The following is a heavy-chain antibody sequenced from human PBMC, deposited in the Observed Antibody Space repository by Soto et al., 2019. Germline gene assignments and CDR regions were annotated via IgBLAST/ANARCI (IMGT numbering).Heavy chain of an antibody. CDR1: GFTFSSYG. Sequence: QVQLVESGGGVVQPGRSLRLSCAASGFTFSSYGMHWVRQAPGKGLEWVAVIWYDGSNKYYADSVKGRFTISRDNSKNTLYLQINSLRAEDTAGYYCAAGVTIFAPHFDYWGQGTLVTVSS. J-gene: IGHJ4*02. CDR2: IWYDGSNK. D-gene: IGHD3-9*01. CDR3: AAGVTIFAPHFDY. V-gene: IGHV3-33*01.